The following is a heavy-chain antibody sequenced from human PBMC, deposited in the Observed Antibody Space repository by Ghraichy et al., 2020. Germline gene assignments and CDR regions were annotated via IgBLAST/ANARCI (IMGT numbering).Heavy chain of an antibody. V-gene: IGHV3-21*01. CDR3: VRRVNDYGDYILGY. CDR1: GFTFSTYT. D-gene: IGHD4-17*01. Sequence: GGSLRLSCAASGFTFSTYTMNWVRQAPGKGLEWVSSISSSSTYIYYADSVKGRFTISRDNAQNSLYLQMNSLRAEDTAVYYCVRRVNDYGDYILGYWGQGTLVTVSS. CDR2: ISSSSTYI. J-gene: IGHJ4*02.